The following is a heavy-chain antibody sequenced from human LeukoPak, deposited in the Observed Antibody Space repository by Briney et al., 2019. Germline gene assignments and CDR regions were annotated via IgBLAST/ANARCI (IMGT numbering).Heavy chain of an antibody. V-gene: IGHV4-39*07. Sequence: PSETLSLTCTVSGGSISSSTYYWGWIRQPPGKGLEWIGSMFYSGSTYYNPSLKSRVTISVDTSKNQFSLKLSSVTAADTAVYYCARHGGKTRGSSWYDFDYWGQGTLVTVSS. CDR2: MFYSGST. J-gene: IGHJ4*02. CDR1: GGSISSSTYY. CDR3: ARHGGKTRGSSWYDFDY. D-gene: IGHD6-13*01.